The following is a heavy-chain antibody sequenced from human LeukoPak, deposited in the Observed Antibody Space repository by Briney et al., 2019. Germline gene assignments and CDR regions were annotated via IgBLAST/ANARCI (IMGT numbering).Heavy chain of an antibody. CDR3: ARVYGSGSYYNGYYYYYMDV. CDR1: GGSISSDYSY. V-gene: IGHV4-39*01. CDR2: IYYSGST. J-gene: IGHJ6*03. Sequence: SETLSLTCTVSGGSISSDYSYWNWIRQPAGKGLEWIGSIYYSGSTYYNPSLKSRVTISVDTSKNQFSLKLSSVTAADTAVYYCARVYGSGSYYNGYYYYYMDVWGKGTTVTISS. D-gene: IGHD3-10*01.